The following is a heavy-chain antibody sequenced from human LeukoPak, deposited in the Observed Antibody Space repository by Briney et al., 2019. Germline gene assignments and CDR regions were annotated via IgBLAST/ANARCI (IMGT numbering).Heavy chain of an antibody. CDR1: GFTFSSYS. CDR2: ISSSSNTI. J-gene: IGHJ3*02. V-gene: IGHV3-48*04. CDR3: ARDRGYSYGYDAFYI. D-gene: IGHD5-18*01. Sequence: PGGSLRLSCAASGFTFSSYSMNWVRQAPGKGLEWVSYISSSSNTIYYADSVKGRFTISRDNAKNSLYLQMNSLRAEDTALYYCARDRGYSYGYDAFYIWGQGTMVTVSS.